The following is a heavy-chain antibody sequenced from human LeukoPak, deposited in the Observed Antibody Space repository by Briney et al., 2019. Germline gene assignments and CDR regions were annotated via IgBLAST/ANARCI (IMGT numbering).Heavy chain of an antibody. Sequence: KAGGSLRLSCAASGFTFSSYSMNWVRQAPGKGPEWVSSISSSSSYIYYADSVKGRFTISRDNAKNSLYLQMNSLRAEDTAVYYCARDQDTRGRTYYDFWSGYYTGIYYYYYMDVWGKGTTVTVSS. CDR3: ARDQDTRGRTYYDFWSGYYTGIYYYYYMDV. J-gene: IGHJ6*03. CDR1: GFTFSSYS. D-gene: IGHD3-3*01. CDR2: ISSSSSYI. V-gene: IGHV3-21*01.